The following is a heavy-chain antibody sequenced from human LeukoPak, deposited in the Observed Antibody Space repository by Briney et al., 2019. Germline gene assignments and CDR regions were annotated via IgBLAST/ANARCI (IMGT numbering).Heavy chain of an antibody. CDR3: ARRRYYDGSGYLE. Sequence: KSSETLSLTCSGSGDSVSRSDSYWDWIRQPPGKGLEWIGTIYYSGRTYYSPSLKSRVTMSVDPSNNQFSLNLRTVTAADTALYYCARRRYYDGSGYLEWGQGTLLSVSS. J-gene: IGHJ1*01. CDR2: IYYSGRT. CDR1: GDSVSRSDSY. D-gene: IGHD3-22*01. V-gene: IGHV4-39*01.